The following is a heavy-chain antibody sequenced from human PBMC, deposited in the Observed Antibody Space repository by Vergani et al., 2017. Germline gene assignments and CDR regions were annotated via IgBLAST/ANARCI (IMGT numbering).Heavy chain of an antibody. J-gene: IGHJ4*02. V-gene: IGHV3-23*01. CDR3: ARLSYDTTPYLQGGYDC. CDR2: ISARYPST. CDR1: GFTFSACP. D-gene: IGHD3-22*01. Sequence: EVQLLQSGGGVIQPGGSVRLSCAASGFTFSACPMTWVRQAPGKGLWWVSAISARYPSTYYADSVKGRFTISTDNSKNLLYLQMNSLGAEATAVYYCARLSYDTTPYLQGGYDCWVQGTLVSVSS.